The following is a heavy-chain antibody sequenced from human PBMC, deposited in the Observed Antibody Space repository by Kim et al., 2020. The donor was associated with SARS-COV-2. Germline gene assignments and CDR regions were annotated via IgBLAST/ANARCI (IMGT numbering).Heavy chain of an antibody. CDR2: IYYSGST. V-gene: IGHV4-39*01. Sequence: SETLSLTCTVSGGSISSSSYYWGWIRQPPGKGLEWIGSIYYSGSTYYNPSLKSRVTISVDMSKNQFSLKLSSVTAADTAVYYCARHDKGIAAAGLGYFDYWGQGTLVTVSS. J-gene: IGHJ4*02. CDR3: ARHDKGIAAAGLGYFDY. D-gene: IGHD6-13*01. CDR1: GGSISSSSYY.